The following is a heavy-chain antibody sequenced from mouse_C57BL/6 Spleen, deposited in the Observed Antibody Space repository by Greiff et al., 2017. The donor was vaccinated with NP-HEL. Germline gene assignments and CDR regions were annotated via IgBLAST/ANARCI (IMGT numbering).Heavy chain of an antibody. D-gene: IGHD2-10*02. CDR2: ISSGSSTI. J-gene: IGHJ2*01. CDR1: GFTFSDYG. V-gene: IGHV5-17*01. Sequence: EVQVVESGGGLVKPGASLKLSCAASGFTFSDYGMHWVRQAPEKGLEWVAYISSGSSTIYYADTVKGRFTISRDNAKNTLFLQLTSLGSEDTAMYYCARGYEWDYWGQGTTLTVSS. CDR3: ARGYEWDY.